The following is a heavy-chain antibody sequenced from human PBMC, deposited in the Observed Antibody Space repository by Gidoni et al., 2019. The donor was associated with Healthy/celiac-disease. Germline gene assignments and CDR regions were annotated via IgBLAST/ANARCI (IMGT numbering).Heavy chain of an antibody. J-gene: IGHJ4*02. Sequence: QVQLQQWGAGLLKPSETLSLTCAVYGGSFSGYYWSWIRQPPGKGLEWIGEINHSGSTNYNPSLKSRVTISVDTSKNRFSLKLSSVTAADTAVYYCARGRRYSSSWYGNYYFDYWGQGTLVTVSS. CDR1: GGSFSGYY. CDR3: ARGRRYSSSWYGNYYFDY. CDR2: INHSGST. V-gene: IGHV4-34*01. D-gene: IGHD6-13*01.